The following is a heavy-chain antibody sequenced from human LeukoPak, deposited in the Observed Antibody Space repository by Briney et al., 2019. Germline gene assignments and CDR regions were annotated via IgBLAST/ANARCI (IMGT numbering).Heavy chain of an antibody. Sequence: GGSLRLSCSVSGFTISSYAMHWVRQAPGKGLEYVSSISSDGKSTYYVDSAKGRFTISRDNAKNSLYLQMSRLRADDTAVYYCARVVYYYDISAYRYYFDYWGQGTLVTVSS. D-gene: IGHD3-22*01. CDR2: ISSDGKST. CDR3: ARVVYYYDISAYRYYFDY. V-gene: IGHV3-64*04. J-gene: IGHJ4*02. CDR1: GFTISSYA.